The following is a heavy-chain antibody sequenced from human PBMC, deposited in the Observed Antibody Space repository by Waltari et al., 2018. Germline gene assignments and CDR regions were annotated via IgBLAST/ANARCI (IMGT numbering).Heavy chain of an antibody. D-gene: IGHD1-1*01. Sequence: QLQLQESGPGLVKSSGPLSLTCTVSGDSISSPTYYWGWIRQPPGKGLEWIGNVYYIGSTFYNPSLKSRVTISVDTPNNQFSLELRSVTAADTAVYYCATHASTWYDGDNWFDPWGQGTLVTVSS. V-gene: IGHV4-39*01. CDR3: ATHASTWYDGDNWFDP. J-gene: IGHJ5*02. CDR1: GDSISSPTYY. CDR2: VYYIGST.